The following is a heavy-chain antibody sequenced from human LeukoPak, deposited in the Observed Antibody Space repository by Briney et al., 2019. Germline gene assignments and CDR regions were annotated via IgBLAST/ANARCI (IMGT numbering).Heavy chain of an antibody. D-gene: IGHD1-1*01. CDR1: GYSFTSYW. J-gene: IGHJ5*02. V-gene: IGHV5-51*01. CDR2: IYPGDSDT. Sequence: GESLKISCKGSGYSFTSYWIGWVRQMPGKGLEWMGIIYPGDSDTRYSPSFQGQVTISADKSISTAYLQWSSLKASDTAMYYCARQWLSNWNDVLFDPWGQGTLVTVSS. CDR3: ARQWLSNWNDVLFDP.